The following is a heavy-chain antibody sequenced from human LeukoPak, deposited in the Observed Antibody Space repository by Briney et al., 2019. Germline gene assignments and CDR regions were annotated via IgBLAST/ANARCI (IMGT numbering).Heavy chain of an antibody. J-gene: IGHJ6*02. CDR3: ARRGNSGSYYYYDMDV. CDR1: GGSFSGYY. CDR2: INHSGST. V-gene: IGHV4-34*01. D-gene: IGHD1-26*01. Sequence: PSETLSLTCAVYGGSFSGYYWSWIRQPPGKGLEWIGEINHSGSTNYNPSLKSRVTISVDTSKYQFSLKLSSVTAADTAVYYCARRGNSGSYYYYDMDVWGQGTTVTVSS.